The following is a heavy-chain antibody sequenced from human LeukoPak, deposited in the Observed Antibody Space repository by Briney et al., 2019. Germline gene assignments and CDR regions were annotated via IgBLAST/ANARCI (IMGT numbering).Heavy chain of an antibody. CDR1: GFTFSSYA. J-gene: IGHJ6*02. D-gene: IGHD2-2*03. CDR2: ISGSGGST. Sequence: GGSLRLSCAASGFTFSSYAMSWVRQAPGKGLEWVSAISGSGGSTYYADPVKGRFTISRDNSKNTLYLQMNSLRAEDTAVYYCAKDGYCSSTSCSNYYYYGMDVWGQGTTVTVSS. CDR3: AKDGYCSSTSCSNYYYYGMDV. V-gene: IGHV3-23*01.